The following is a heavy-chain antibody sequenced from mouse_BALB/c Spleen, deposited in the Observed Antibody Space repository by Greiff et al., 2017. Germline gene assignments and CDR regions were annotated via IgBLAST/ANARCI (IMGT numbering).Heavy chain of an antibody. D-gene: IGHD3-1*01. V-gene: IGHV5-17*02. CDR1: GFTFSSFG. J-gene: IGHJ2*01. CDR3: ARSGDY. CDR2: ISSGSSTI. Sequence: EVKVEESGGGLVQPGGSRKLSCAASGFTFSSFGMHWVRQAPEKGLEWVAYISSGSSTIYYADTVKGRFTISRDNPKNTLFLQMTSLRSEDTAMYYCARSGDYWGQGTTLTVSS.